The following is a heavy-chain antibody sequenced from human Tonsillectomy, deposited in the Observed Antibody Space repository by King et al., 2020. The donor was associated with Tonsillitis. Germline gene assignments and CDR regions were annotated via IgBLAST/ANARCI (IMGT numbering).Heavy chain of an antibody. Sequence: QLVQSGAEVKKAGASVKVYCKASGYTFTSYGISWVRQAPGQGLEWMGWISAYNGNTNYAQELQGRVTMTTDTSTRTAYMELRSRTSDDTAVYYCVRDPFLASGYWGQGTLVTVSS. CDR2: ISAYNGNT. D-gene: IGHD1-26*01. J-gene: IGHJ4*02. CDR1: GYTFTSYG. V-gene: IGHV1-18*01. CDR3: VRDPFLASGY.